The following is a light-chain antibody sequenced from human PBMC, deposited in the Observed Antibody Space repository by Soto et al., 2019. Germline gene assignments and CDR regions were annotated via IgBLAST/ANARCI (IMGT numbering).Light chain of an antibody. CDR3: EQYGRSPTWT. CDR2: GAS. J-gene: IGKJ1*01. V-gene: IGKV3-20*01. Sequence: EMVLTQSPGTLSSSPGERAILSCRASQTVSGTYLAWVQQKPGQAPRLLIYGASSRATGGPDRFRGSWSGTDFTRTISGLEPEDVAVYYCEQYGRSPTWTFGQGTKVEVK. CDR1: QTVSGTY.